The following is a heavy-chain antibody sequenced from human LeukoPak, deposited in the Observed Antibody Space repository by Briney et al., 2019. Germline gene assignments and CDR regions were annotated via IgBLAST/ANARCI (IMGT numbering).Heavy chain of an antibody. J-gene: IGHJ4*02. CDR1: GGSISSSSYY. Sequence: SETLSLTCTVSGGSISSSSYYWGWIRQPPGKGLEWIGSIYYSGSTYYNPSLKSRVTISVDTSKNQFSLKLSSVTAADTAVYYCARLDYSSSFDYWGQETLVTVSS. CDR2: IYYSGST. D-gene: IGHD6-13*01. CDR3: ARLDYSSSFDY. V-gene: IGHV4-39*01.